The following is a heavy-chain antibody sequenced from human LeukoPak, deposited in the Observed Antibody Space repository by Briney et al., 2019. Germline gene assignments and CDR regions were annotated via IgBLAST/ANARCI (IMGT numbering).Heavy chain of an antibody. CDR3: ARRSGVLDSRDSRYYFHH. CDR2: IYYSGST. D-gene: IGHD3-22*01. V-gene: IGHV4-59*11. CDR1: GGSISSHY. Sequence: PSQTLSLTCIVSGGSISSHYWSWIRQPPGKALEYIGYIYYSGSTEYNPSLKSRVTISLDTSKNQFSLNLTSMTAADTAVYYCARRSGVLDSRDSRYYFHHWGQGTLVTVSS. J-gene: IGHJ4*02.